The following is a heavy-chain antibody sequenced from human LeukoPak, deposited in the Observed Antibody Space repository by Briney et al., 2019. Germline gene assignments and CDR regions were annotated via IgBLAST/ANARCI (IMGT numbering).Heavy chain of an antibody. CDR2: IKQDGSEK. V-gene: IGHV3-7*04. Sequence: GGSLRLSCAASGFTLENYWMTWVRQAPGRGLEWVANIKQDGSEKYYVDSVKGRFTISRDNAQNSLYLQMNSLRPEDTAVYYCARAYSSENDYWGQGTLVTVSS. J-gene: IGHJ4*02. CDR1: GFTLENYW. D-gene: IGHD3-10*01. CDR3: ARAYSSENDY.